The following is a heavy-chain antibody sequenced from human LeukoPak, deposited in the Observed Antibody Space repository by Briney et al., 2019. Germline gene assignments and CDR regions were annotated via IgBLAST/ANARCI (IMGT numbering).Heavy chain of an antibody. J-gene: IGHJ4*02. D-gene: IGHD2-15*01. Sequence: SETLSLTCAVYGGSFSGYYWSWIRQPPGKGLEWIGEINHSGSTNYNPSLKSRVTISVDTSKNQFSLKLSSVTAADTAVYHCARGGYCSGGSCYKEGNGYYFDYWGQGTLVTVSS. CDR1: GGSFSGYY. CDR2: INHSGST. V-gene: IGHV4-34*01. CDR3: ARGGYCSGGSCYKEGNGYYFDY.